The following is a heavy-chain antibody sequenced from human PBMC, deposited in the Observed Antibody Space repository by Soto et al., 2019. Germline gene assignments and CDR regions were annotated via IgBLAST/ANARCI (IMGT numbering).Heavy chain of an antibody. Sequence: EVQLVESGGGLVQPGGSLRLSCAASGFTFSSYSMNWVRQAPGKGLEWVSYISSSTMYYADSVKGRFTISRDNAKNSLYLQMNSLRAEDTAVYYCARDQNYGLFDYWGQGTLVTVSS. CDR2: ISSSTM. J-gene: IGHJ4*02. D-gene: IGHD4-17*01. V-gene: IGHV3-48*01. CDR3: ARDQNYGLFDY. CDR1: GFTFSSYS.